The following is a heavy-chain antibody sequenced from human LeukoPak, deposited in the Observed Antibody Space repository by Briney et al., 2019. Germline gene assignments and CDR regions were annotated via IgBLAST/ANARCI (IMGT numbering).Heavy chain of an antibody. CDR1: GGTFSSYA. V-gene: IGHV1-69*13. Sequence: ASVKVSCKASGGTFSSYAISWVRQAPGQGLEWMGGIIPIFGTANYAQKFQGRVTITADESTSTAYMELSSLRSEDTAVYYCAWWNYGPGHLDYWGQGTLVTVSS. J-gene: IGHJ4*02. CDR2: IIPIFGTA. D-gene: IGHD1-7*01. CDR3: AWWNYGPGHLDY.